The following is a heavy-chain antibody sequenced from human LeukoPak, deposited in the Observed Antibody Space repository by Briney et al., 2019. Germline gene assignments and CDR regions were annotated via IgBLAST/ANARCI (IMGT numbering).Heavy chain of an antibody. V-gene: IGHV1-2*02. J-gene: IGHJ4*02. D-gene: IGHD6-13*01. CDR2: INPNSGGT. Sequence: VASVKVSCKASGYTFTGYYMHWVRQAPGQGLERMGWINPNSGGTNYAQKFQGRVTMTRDTSISTAYMELSRLRSDDTVVYYCARGPRVRIAALGTLDYWGQGTLVTVSS. CDR1: GYTFTGYY. CDR3: ARGPRVRIAALGTLDY.